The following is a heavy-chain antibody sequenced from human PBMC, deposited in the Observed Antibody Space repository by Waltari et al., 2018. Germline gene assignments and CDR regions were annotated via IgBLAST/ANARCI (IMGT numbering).Heavy chain of an antibody. Sequence: EVQLVESGGGLVQPGGSLRLSCSASGFTFNNYALHWVRQAPGKGLEFVSAMCRNGGYTYYADSVKGRCTISRDNSKNTLSLQMSSLRAEDTAVYYCVKDELGIVIAPVDHWGQGTLVTVSS. CDR1: GFTFNNYA. CDR3: VKDELGIVIAPVDH. CDR2: MCRNGGYT. V-gene: IGHV3-64D*06. D-gene: IGHD2-15*01. J-gene: IGHJ4*02.